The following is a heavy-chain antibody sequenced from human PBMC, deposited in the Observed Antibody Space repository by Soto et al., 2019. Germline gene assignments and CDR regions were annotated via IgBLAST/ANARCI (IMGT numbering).Heavy chain of an antibody. D-gene: IGHD6-6*01. J-gene: IGHJ4*02. CDR2: IYYSGST. Sequence: SETLSLTCTVSGGSISSGGYYWSWIRQHPGKGLEWIGYIYYSGSTYYNPSLKSRVTISVDTSKNQFSLKLSSVTAADTAVYYCARLYSSSPDFDYWGQGTLVTVS. V-gene: IGHV4-31*03. CDR3: ARLYSSSPDFDY. CDR1: GGSISSGGYY.